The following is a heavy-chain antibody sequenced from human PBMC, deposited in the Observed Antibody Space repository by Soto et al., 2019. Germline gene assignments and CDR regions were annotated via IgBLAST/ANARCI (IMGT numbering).Heavy chain of an antibody. J-gene: IGHJ5*02. CDR2: IHHSGKA. V-gene: IGHV4-31*03. D-gene: IGHD3-22*01. Sequence: PSETLSLTCTVSGDPITTGGFYWSWIRHHPGKGLEWIGYIHHSGKAYYSPSLESRATISVDTSKSQFFLKLTSMTAADTAVYYCARDRSSGSSYKNFFDPWGQGIQVTVYS. CDR1: GDPITTGGFY. CDR3: ARDRSSGSSYKNFFDP.